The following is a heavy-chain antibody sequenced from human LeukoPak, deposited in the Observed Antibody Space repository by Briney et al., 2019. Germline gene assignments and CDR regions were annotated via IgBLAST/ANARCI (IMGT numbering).Heavy chain of an antibody. V-gene: IGHV3-13*01. Sequence: QTGGSLRLSCAASGFTLSNYDMHWVRQATGEGLEWVSGIDIAGDTYYPGSVRGRFTISRENAENSLYLQMNSLRAGDTGVYYCAKALGEWRPDILTGYPDAFDIWGQGTMVTVSS. J-gene: IGHJ3*02. CDR2: IDIAGDT. CDR1: GFTLSNYD. D-gene: IGHD3-9*01. CDR3: AKALGEWRPDILTGYPDAFDI.